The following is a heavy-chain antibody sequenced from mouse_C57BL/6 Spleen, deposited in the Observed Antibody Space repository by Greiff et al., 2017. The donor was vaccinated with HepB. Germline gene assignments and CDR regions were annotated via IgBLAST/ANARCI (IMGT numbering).Heavy chain of an antibody. CDR2: IYPRSGNT. CDR3: ARSVNYYGSSYGTRAMDY. J-gene: IGHJ4*01. V-gene: IGHV1-81*01. D-gene: IGHD1-1*01. Sequence: VKLMESGAELARPGASVKLSCKASGYTFTSYGISWVKQRTGQGLEWIGEIYPRSGNTYYNEKFKGKATLTADKSSSTAYMELRSLTSEDSAVYFCARSVNYYGSSYGTRAMDYWGQGTSVTVSS. CDR1: GYTFTSYG.